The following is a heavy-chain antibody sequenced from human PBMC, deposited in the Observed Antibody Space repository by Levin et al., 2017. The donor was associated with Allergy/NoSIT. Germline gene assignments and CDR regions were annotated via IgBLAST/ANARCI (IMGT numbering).Heavy chain of an antibody. Sequence: SPTFSLPCTVSGGSIRNLNYYWSWIRQSPGTGLEWIAYTHYSGSAYYNPSLKSRVTMSVDASKNQFSLKLSSVTAADTAVYYCARHIGGTTRDYWGQGTLVTVSS. CDR2: THYSGSA. J-gene: IGHJ4*02. V-gene: IGHV4-30-4*01. CDR1: GGSIRNLNYY. CDR3: ARHIGGTTRDY. D-gene: IGHD1-7*01.